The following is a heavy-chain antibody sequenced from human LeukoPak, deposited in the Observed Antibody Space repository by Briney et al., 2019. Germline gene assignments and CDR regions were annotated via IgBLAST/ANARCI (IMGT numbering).Heavy chain of an antibody. V-gene: IGHV1-2*02. D-gene: IGHD3-3*01. CDR3: ARDGPGVPIEYYDFWSGYNYMDV. CDR1: GYTFTGYY. Sequence: ASVKVSCKASGYTFTGYYMHWVRQAPGQGLEWMGWINPNSGGTNYAQKFQGRVTMTRDTSISTAYMELSRLRSDDTAVYYCARDGPGVPIEYYDFWSGYNYMDVWGKGTTVTVSS. CDR2: INPNSGGT. J-gene: IGHJ6*03.